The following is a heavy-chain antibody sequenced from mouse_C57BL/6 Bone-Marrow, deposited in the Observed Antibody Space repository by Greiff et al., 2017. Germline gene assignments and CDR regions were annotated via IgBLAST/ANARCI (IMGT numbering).Heavy chain of an antibody. V-gene: IGHV1-72*01. CDR1: GYTFTSYW. Sequence: QVQLQQPGAELVKPGASVKLSCKASGYTFTSYWMHWVKQRPGRGLEWIGRFDPNSGGTKYNEKFKSKATLTVDKPSSTAYMQLSSLTSEDSAVYYCARWRRVRGGFAYWGQGTLVTVSA. J-gene: IGHJ3*01. CDR2: FDPNSGGT. CDR3: ARWRRVRGGFAY. D-gene: IGHD2-14*01.